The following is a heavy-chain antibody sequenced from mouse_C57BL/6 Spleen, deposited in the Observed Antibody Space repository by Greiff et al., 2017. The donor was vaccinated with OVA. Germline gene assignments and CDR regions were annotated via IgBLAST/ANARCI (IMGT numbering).Heavy chain of an antibody. CDR3: ARPFDYYGSSYAMDY. V-gene: IGHV1-54*01. Sequence: VQLQQSGAELVRPGTSVKVSCKASGYAFTNYLIEWVKQRPGQGLEWIGVINPGSGGTNYNEKFKGKATLTADKSSSTAYMQLSSLTSEDSAVYFCARPFDYYGSSYAMDYWGQGTSVTVSS. CDR2: INPGSGGT. CDR1: GYAFTNYL. D-gene: IGHD1-1*01. J-gene: IGHJ4*01.